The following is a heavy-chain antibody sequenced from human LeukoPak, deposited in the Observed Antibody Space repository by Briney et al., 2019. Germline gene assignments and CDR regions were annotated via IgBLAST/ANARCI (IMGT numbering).Heavy chain of an antibody. CDR1: GYTFTGYY. CDR3: AGPIVAATSYYYYGMDV. CDR2: INPNSGGT. D-gene: IGHD1-26*01. Sequence: ASVKVSCKASGYTFTGYYMHWVRQAPGQGLEWMGWINPNSGGTNYAQKFQGRVTMTRDTSISTAYMELSRRRADDPAVYYCAGPIVAATSYYYYGMDVWGQGTTVTVSS. V-gene: IGHV1-2*02. J-gene: IGHJ6*02.